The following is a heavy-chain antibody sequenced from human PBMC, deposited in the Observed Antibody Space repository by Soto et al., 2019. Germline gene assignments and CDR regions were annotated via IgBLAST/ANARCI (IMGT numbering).Heavy chain of an antibody. Sequence: SETLSLTCAVSGYSISSGYYWGWIRQPPGKGLEWIGSIYHSGSTYYNPSLKSRVTISVDTSKNQFSLKLSSVTAADTAVYYCASGRITPIVAYYFDYWGQGTLVTVSS. CDR2: IYHSGST. CDR3: ASGRITPIVAYYFDY. D-gene: IGHD3-22*01. V-gene: IGHV4-38-2*01. CDR1: GYSISSGYY. J-gene: IGHJ4*02.